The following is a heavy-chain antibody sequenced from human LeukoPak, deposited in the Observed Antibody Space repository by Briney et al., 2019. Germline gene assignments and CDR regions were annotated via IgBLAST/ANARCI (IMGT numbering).Heavy chain of an antibody. D-gene: IGHD3-10*01. CDR1: GFTFSSCG. Sequence: GGSLRLSCAASGFTFSSCGMHWVRQAPGKGLEWVAIISYDGSNKYYADSVKGRFTISRDNSKNTLYLQMNSLRAEDTAVYYCAKDEVKYYGSGSYSQLDFWGQGTLVTVSS. CDR3: AKDEVKYYGSGSYSQLDF. V-gene: IGHV3-30*18. CDR2: ISYDGSNK. J-gene: IGHJ4*02.